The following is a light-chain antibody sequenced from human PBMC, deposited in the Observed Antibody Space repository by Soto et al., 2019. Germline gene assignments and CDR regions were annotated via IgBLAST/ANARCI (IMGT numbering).Light chain of an antibody. CDR1: TSDVGGHNY. Sequence: QSALTQPRSVSGSPGQSVTISCTGTTSDVGGHNYVSWYQQYPGKAPKLMISSVSKRSSGVPDRFSGSKSGNTASLTISGLQAEDEADYYCCSYAGSYTYVFGTGTKLTVL. CDR3: CSYAGSYTYV. J-gene: IGLJ1*01. CDR2: SVS. V-gene: IGLV2-11*01.